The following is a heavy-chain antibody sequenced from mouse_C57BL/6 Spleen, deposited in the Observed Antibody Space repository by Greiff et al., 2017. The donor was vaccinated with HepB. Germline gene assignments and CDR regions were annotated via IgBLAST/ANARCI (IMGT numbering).Heavy chain of an antibody. CDR1: GYTFTDYE. J-gene: IGHJ3*01. V-gene: IGHV1-15*01. CDR2: IDPETGGT. D-gene: IGHD3-3*01. CDR3: TEAGRGFAY. Sequence: VKLMESGAELVRPGASVTLSCKASGYTFTDYEMHWVKQTPVHGLEWIGAIDPETGGTAYNQKFKGKAILTADKSSSTAYMELRSLTSEDSAVYYCTEAGRGFAYWGQGTLVTVSA.